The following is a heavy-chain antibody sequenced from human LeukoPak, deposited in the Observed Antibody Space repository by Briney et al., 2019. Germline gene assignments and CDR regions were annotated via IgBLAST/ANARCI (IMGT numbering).Heavy chain of an antibody. CDR1: GGTFSSYA. CDR3: ARGPLVPAYYYYYYYMDV. Sequence: SVKVSCKASGGTFSSYAIIWVRQAPGQGLEWMGGIIPIFGTANYAQKFQGRVTITADESTSTAYMELGSLRSEDTAVYYCARGPLVPAYYYYYYYMDVWGKGTTVTVSS. J-gene: IGHJ6*03. D-gene: IGHD2-8*02. CDR2: IIPIFGTA. V-gene: IGHV1-69*01.